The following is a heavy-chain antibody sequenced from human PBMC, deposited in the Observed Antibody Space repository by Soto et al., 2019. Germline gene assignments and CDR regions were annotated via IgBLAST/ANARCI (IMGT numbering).Heavy chain of an antibody. J-gene: IGHJ6*02. Sequence: EVPLLESGGGLVQPGGSLRLSGAAAGFIFSNYDMSWVRLAPGKGLEWVSVIATIGGGTYYADSVKGRFTISRDNSKNTVYLKMSSLRAEDTALYMCVRHAKLTSVTANVGYYYGLDIWGPGTTVTISS. CDR2: IATIGGGT. D-gene: IGHD4-4*01. V-gene: IGHV3-23*01. CDR1: GFIFSNYD. CDR3: VRHAKLTSVTANVGYYYGLDI.